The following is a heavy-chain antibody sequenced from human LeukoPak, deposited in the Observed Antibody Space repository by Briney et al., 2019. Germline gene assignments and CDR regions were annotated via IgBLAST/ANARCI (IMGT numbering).Heavy chain of an antibody. D-gene: IGHD6-19*01. CDR2: IYYSGNT. V-gene: IGHV4-39*01. CDR3: TRRGAWYPPNY. Sequence: SETLSLTCTVSGGSISSINYYWGWIRQPPGKGLEWIGSIYYSGNTHYNPSLKSRLTISVDTSKNQLSLNLTSVTAADTAVYYCTRRGAWYPPNYWGQGTLVTVSS. CDR1: GGSISSINYY. J-gene: IGHJ4*02.